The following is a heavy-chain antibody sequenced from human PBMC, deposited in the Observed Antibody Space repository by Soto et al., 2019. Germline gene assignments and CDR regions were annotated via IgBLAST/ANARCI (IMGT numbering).Heavy chain of an antibody. V-gene: IGHV1-69*01. CDR1: GGTLSSYS. CDR3: AGGTIVSLSV. D-gene: IGHD2-15*01. Sequence: SPVKVSRQASGGTLSSYSITRVRQGPGQGLEWMGGIITIFGKANYEQKFQGRVTISADESTSTAYMELSSLRSEDTAVYYCAGGTIVSLSVWGQGTTVAVSS. J-gene: IGHJ6*02. CDR2: IITIFGKA.